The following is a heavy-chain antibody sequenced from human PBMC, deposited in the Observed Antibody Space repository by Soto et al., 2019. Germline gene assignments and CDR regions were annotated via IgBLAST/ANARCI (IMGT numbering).Heavy chain of an antibody. J-gene: IGHJ6*02. CDR2: MTNSGDRM. Sequence: GGSLRLSGVVSGLPLSSYEINWVRQAPWKGLEWLSYMTNSGDRMSYADSVKGRVTISRDNAKNSLFLQMNSLRVEDTAVYFFARRNSYFVLDVSGQGTTLAVFS. V-gene: IGHV3-48*03. CDR3: ARRNSYFVLDV. CDR1: GLPLSSYE.